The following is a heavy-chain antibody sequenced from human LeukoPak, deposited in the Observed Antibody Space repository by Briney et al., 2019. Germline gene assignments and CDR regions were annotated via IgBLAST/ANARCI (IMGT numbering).Heavy chain of an antibody. CDR2: IYPNSGGT. CDR1: GYTFTGYY. V-gene: IGHV1-2*07. J-gene: IGHJ4*02. CDR3: ARVVPAAVAFDY. D-gene: IGHD2-2*01. Sequence: ASVKVSCKASGYTFTGYYMHWVRQAPGQGLEWMGWIYPNSGGTNYAHKFQGRVTMTRDTSISTAYMELSRLRSDDTAVYYCARVVPAAVAFDYWGQGTLVTVSS.